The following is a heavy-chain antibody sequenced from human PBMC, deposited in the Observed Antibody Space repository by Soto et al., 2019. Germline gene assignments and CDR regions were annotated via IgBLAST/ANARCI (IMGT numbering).Heavy chain of an antibody. CDR1: GGSISSSSYY. J-gene: IGHJ4*02. V-gene: IGHV4-39*01. CDR3: ASLGYSGSYWPFGY. D-gene: IGHD1-26*01. Sequence: QLQLQESGPGLVKPSETLSLTCTVSGGSISSSSYYWGWIRQPPGKGLEWIGSIYYSGSTYYNPSLKSRVTVGVDTSKNQFSQKLSSVTAADTAVYDCASLGYSGSYWPFGYWGQGTLVTVSS. CDR2: IYYSGST.